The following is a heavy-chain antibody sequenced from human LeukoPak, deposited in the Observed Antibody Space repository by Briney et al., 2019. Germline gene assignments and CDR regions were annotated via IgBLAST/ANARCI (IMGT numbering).Heavy chain of an antibody. CDR1: GFTFSDYY. CDR2: INSISSYT. V-gene: IGHV3-11*06. CDR3: ARVGLRDAFDI. Sequence: RGALRDSCAAPGFTFSDYYTSWIRQAPGKGLEWVSYINSISSYTNYADSVKGRFTIYRDNTTNSLYLQMNSVGDEDTYVYYCARVGLRDAFDIWGQGTMVTVSS. D-gene: IGHD4-17*01. J-gene: IGHJ3*02.